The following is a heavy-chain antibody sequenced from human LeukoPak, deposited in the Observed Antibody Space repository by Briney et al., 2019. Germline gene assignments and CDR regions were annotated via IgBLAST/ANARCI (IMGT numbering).Heavy chain of an antibody. CDR2: ISGSGGST. CDR1: GFTFSSYA. CDR3: ARSMIVVVITTWMGYFDY. V-gene: IGHV3-23*01. Sequence: GGSLRLSCAASGFTFSSYAMSWVRQAPGKGLEWVSAISGSGGSTYYADSVKGRFTISRDNSKNTLSLQMTSLRAEDTAVYYCARSMIVVVITTWMGYFDYWGQGTLVTVSS. D-gene: IGHD3-22*01. J-gene: IGHJ4*02.